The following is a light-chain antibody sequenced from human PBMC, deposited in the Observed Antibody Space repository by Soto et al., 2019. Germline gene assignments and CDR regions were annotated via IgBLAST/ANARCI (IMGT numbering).Light chain of an antibody. CDR2: LGS. J-gene: IGKJ1*01. Sequence: DIVMTQSPLSLPVTPGEPASISCRSSQSLLHSNGYNYLDWYLQKPGQSPQLMIYLGSNRASGVPDRFSGSGSGTGFTLKISRVEAEDVGVYYCMQALQTPPWTFGQGTKVDIK. V-gene: IGKV2-28*01. CDR3: MQALQTPPWT. CDR1: QSLLHSNGYNY.